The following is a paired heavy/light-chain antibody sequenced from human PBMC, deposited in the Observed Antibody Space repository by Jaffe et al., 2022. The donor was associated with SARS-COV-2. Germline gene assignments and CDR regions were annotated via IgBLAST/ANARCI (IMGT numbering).Light chain of an antibody. J-gene: IGLJ1*01. V-gene: IGLV2-14*03. CDR3: MSYTSSSPLYV. CDR2: DVS. CDR1: SSDVVNYNY. Sequence: QSALTQPASVSGSPGQSITISCTGTSSDVVNYNYVSWYQHHPGKAPKLMIYDVSNRPSGVSNRFSGSKSGSTASLTISGLQAEDEADYYCMSYTSSSPLYVFGTGTKVTVL.
Heavy chain of an antibody. Sequence: QVQLVQSGSELKNPGASVKVSCKASGYTFTSYTINWVRQAPGQGLEWMGWINTNTGNPTYAQGFTGRFVFSLDTSVTTSYLQISSLEAEDTAVYYCARKTGYCGRGSCSSFDYWGQGTLVTVSS. V-gene: IGHV7-4-1*02. D-gene: IGHD2-15*01. CDR1: GYTFTSYT. J-gene: IGHJ4*02. CDR3: ARKTGYCGRGSCSSFDY. CDR2: INTNTGNP.